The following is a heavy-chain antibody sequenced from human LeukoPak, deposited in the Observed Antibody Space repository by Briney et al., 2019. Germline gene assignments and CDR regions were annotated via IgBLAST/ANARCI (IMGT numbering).Heavy chain of an antibody. J-gene: IGHJ6*02. D-gene: IGHD3-10*01. CDR2: TYYKSKWYD. CDR1: GDSVSSNSAA. CDR3: ARLKVTLIRGIIYDYYGLDV. V-gene: IGHV6-1*01. Sequence: SQTLSLTCAISGDSVSSNSAAWTWIRQSPSRGLEWLGRTYYKSKWYDDYAVSVRSRIIISPDTSRNQFCLQLRSVTPEDTAVYFCARLKVTLIRGIIYDYYGLDVWGQGTPVSVS.